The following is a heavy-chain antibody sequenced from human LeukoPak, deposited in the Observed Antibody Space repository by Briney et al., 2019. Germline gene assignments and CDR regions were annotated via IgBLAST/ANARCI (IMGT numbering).Heavy chain of an antibody. J-gene: IGHJ4*02. D-gene: IGHD3-10*01. CDR1: GFTFSSYA. V-gene: IGHV3-23*01. Sequence: PGGSLRLFCAASGFTFSSYAMNWVRQAPGKGLEWVSGLSGNGGNQYYADSVKGRFTISRDNSKNTLFLQMNSLRAEDTAIYYCARDPNGSGPDFDCWGQGTLVTVSS. CDR3: ARDPNGSGPDFDC. CDR2: LSGNGGNQ.